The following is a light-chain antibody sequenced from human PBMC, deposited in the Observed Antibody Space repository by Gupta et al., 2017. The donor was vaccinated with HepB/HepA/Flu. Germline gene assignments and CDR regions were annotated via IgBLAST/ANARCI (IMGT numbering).Light chain of an antibody. CDR3: QQYNDWPRT. CDR1: QTVGRN. Sequence: ETVMTQFPATLSVSPGESATLSCRASQTVGRNLAWYQHNSGQAPVLLIYGASTRVTGVPDRFSGSGSQTEFTLTISSLQSEDLAIYYCQQYNDWPRTFGQGTRVEIE. J-gene: IGKJ1*01. V-gene: IGKV3-15*01. CDR2: GAS.